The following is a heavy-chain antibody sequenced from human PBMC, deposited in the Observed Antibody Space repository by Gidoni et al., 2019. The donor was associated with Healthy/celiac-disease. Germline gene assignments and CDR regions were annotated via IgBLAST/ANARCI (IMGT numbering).Heavy chain of an antibody. Sequence: QVQLVESGGGVVQPGRSLRLSCAASGFPFSSYAMHWVRQAPGKGLEWVAVISYDGSNKYYADSVKGRFTISRDNSKNTLYLQMNSLRAEDTAVYYCARLRDGYNSHFDYWGQGTLVTVSS. D-gene: IGHD5-12*01. V-gene: IGHV3-30-3*01. CDR1: GFPFSSYA. CDR3: ARLRDGYNSHFDY. CDR2: ISYDGSNK. J-gene: IGHJ4*02.